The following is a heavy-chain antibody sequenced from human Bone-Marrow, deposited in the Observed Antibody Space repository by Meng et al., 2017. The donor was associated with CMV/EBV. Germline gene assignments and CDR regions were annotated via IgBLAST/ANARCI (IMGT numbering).Heavy chain of an antibody. V-gene: IGHV1-8*01. D-gene: IGHD2/OR15-2a*01. CDR2: MNPNRGNT. CDR3: ARDQVQCSTINCHDYRFSGMDV. CDR1: GYTFSYYD. J-gene: IGHJ6*02. Sequence: ASVKVSCKASGYTFSYYDIIWVRQASGQGLEWVGWMNPNRGNTAYAQKFQGRVTMTRDTSTGIAYMELSSLRSGDTAVYYCARDQVQCSTINCHDYRFSGMDVWGQGTTVTVSS.